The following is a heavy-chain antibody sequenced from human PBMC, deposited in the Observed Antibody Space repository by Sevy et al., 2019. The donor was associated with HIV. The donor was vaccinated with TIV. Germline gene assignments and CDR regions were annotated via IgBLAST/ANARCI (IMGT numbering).Heavy chain of an antibody. CDR3: STDPIIVLLVTDGMDV. Sequence: GGSLRLSCVASGIAFRNAWMNWVRQAPGKGLEWVGRIKARADGGTTDYAAPVKGRFTISRDDSKNTLYLQMNSLKAEDTAVYYCSTDPIIVLLVTDGMDVWGQGTTVTVSS. J-gene: IGHJ6*02. V-gene: IGHV3-15*01. D-gene: IGHD2-8*01. CDR2: IKARADGGTT. CDR1: GIAFRNAW.